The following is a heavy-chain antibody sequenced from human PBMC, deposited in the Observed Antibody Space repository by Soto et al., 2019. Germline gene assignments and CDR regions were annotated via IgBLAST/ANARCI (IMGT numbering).Heavy chain of an antibody. CDR1: GYTFTGYY. CDR2: INPNSGGT. Sequence: ASVKVSCKASGYTFTGYYMHWVRQAPGQGLDWMGWINPNSGGTNYAQKFQGWGTMTRDTSISTAYMELSRLRSADTAVYYCGRGGAAFDIWGQGTMVTVSS. V-gene: IGHV1-2*04. CDR3: GRGGAAFDI. J-gene: IGHJ3*02.